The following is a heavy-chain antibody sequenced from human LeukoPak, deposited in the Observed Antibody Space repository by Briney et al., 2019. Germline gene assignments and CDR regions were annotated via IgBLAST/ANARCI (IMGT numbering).Heavy chain of an antibody. J-gene: IGHJ3*01. CDR1: GFTFDDYA. CDR2: ISWNSGSI. Sequence: PGGSLRLSCAASGFTFDDYAMHWVRQAPGKGLEWVSGISWNSGSIGYADSVKGRFTISRDNAQNSLYLQMNSLRAEDTALYYCAKPHGAAILDVAFDVWGQGTKVTVSS. V-gene: IGHV3-9*01. D-gene: IGHD2-2*01. CDR3: AKPHGAAILDVAFDV.